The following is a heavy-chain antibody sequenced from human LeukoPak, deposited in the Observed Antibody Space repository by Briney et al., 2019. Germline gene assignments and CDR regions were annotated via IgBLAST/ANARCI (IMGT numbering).Heavy chain of an antibody. CDR1: GFTFSSYG. D-gene: IGHD3-22*01. CDR3: ARDSSGYQ. V-gene: IGHV3-7*01. J-gene: IGHJ4*02. CDR2: IKEDGSEK. Sequence: PGGSLRLSRAASGFTFSSYGMSWVRQAPGKGLEWVANIKEDGSEKYYGDSVKGRFTISRDNAKNSLYLEMNSLRVEDTAVYYCARDSSGYQWGQGTLVTVSS.